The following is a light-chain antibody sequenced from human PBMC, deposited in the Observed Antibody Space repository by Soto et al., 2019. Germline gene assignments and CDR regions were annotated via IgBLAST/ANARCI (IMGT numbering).Light chain of an antibody. CDR1: QSIISD. CDR2: SAS. Sequence: EIVMTQSPATLSVSPGETATLSCRASQSIISDLAWYQQKPGQPPRLLIYSASTRATGIPARFSGGGFGTEFRLIISSLQSEDVVVDYCQQYNDWPRTFGQGTRVEIK. J-gene: IGKJ1*01. CDR3: QQYNDWPRT. V-gene: IGKV3-15*01.